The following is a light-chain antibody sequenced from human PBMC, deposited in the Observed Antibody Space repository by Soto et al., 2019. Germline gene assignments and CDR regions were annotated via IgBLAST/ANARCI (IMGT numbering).Light chain of an antibody. V-gene: IGLV2-11*01. J-gene: IGLJ1*01. CDR3: CSHAGSYTFRV. CDR2: DVT. Sequence: QSALTQPRSVSGSPGQSVTISCTVTISYVGGSDYVSWFQHYPGKGPKLLIYDVTRRPSGVPDRFSGSKSGNTASLTISGLQVEDEADYYCCSHAGSYTFRVFGTGTKVNVL. CDR1: ISYVGGSDY.